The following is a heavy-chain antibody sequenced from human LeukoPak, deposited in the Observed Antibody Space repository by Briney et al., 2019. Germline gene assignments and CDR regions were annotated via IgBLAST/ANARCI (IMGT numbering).Heavy chain of an antibody. V-gene: IGHV1-46*01. J-gene: IGHJ4*02. CDR1: GYTFTSYY. CDR2: IFPSGGGT. D-gene: IGHD3-22*01. Sequence: ASVKVSCKASGYTFTSYYMHWVRQAPEHGLVWMGIIFPSGGGTSYAQKFQGRVTMTRDTSTSTVYMELSSLTSEDTAVYYCARAYSGYSIDFWGQGTLVTVSS. CDR3: ARAYSGYSIDF.